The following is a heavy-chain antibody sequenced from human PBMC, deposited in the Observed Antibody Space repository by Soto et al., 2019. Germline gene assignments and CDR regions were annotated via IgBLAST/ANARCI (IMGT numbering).Heavy chain of an antibody. J-gene: IGHJ6*02. D-gene: IGHD3-22*01. V-gene: IGHV4-39*01. CDR2: IYYSGST. Sequence: PSETLSLTCTVSGGSISSSSYYWGWIRQPPGKGLEWIGSIYYSGSTYYNPSLKSRVTISVDTSKNQFSLKLSSVTAADTAVYYCARPGVYYYDSSAQTPGYYGMDVWGQGTTVTVSS. CDR3: ARPGVYYYDSSAQTPGYYGMDV. CDR1: GGSISSSSYY.